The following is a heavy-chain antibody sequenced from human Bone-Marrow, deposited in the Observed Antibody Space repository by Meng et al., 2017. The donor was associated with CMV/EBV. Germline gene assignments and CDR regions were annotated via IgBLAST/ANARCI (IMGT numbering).Heavy chain of an antibody. CDR1: GYTFTGYY. CDR3: ARLPGIAVAGTDY. D-gene: IGHD6-19*01. V-gene: IGHV1-2*02. CDR2: INPNSGGT. Sequence: ASVKVSCKASGYTFTGYYMHWVRQAPGQGLEWMGWINPNSGGTNYAQKFQGRVTMTRDTSISTAYMEPSRLRSDDTAVYYCARLPGIAVAGTDYWGQGTLVTVSS. J-gene: IGHJ4*02.